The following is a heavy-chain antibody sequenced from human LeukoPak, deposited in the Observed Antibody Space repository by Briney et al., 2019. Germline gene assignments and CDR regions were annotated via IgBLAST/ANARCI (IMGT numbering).Heavy chain of an antibody. V-gene: IGHV3-33*01. CDR3: ARDGPHAFDI. CDR2: IWCDGSNK. CDR1: GFTFSSYG. J-gene: IGHJ3*02. Sequence: GGSLRLSCAASGFTFSSYGMHWVRQAPGKGLEWVAVIWCDGSNKYYADSVKGRFTISRDNSKNTLYLQMNSLRAEDTAVYCCARDGPHAFDIWGQGTMVTVSS.